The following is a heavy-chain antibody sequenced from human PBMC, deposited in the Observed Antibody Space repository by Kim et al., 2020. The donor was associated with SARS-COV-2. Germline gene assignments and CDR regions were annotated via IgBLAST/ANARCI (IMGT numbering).Heavy chain of an antibody. J-gene: IGHJ6*02. CDR3: AKEGFADRYYYYGMDV. D-gene: IGHD2-21*01. Sequence: VKGRFTISRDNSKNTLYLQMNSLRAEDTAVYYCAKEGFADRYYYYGMDVWGQGTTVTVSS. V-gene: IGHV3-23*01.